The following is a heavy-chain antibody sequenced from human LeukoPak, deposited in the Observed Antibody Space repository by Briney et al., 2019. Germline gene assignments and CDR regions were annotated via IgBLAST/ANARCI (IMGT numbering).Heavy chain of an antibody. CDR2: IRYDGSNK. CDR1: GFTFSSYG. D-gene: IGHD2-2*01. J-gene: IGHJ6*03. Sequence: GGSLRLSCAASGFTFSSYGMHWVRQAPGKGLEWVAFIRYDGSNKYYADSVKGRFTISRDNSKNTMYLQMNSLNAEDTAVYYCAKDEVVPGYYYTDVWGRGTTVTISS. V-gene: IGHV3-30*02. CDR3: AKDEVVPGYYYTDV.